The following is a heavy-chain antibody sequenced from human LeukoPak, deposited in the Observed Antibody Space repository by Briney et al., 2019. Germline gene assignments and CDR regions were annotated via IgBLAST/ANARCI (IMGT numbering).Heavy chain of an antibody. V-gene: IGHV3-33*01. CDR3: ATVPPGVRGYYFDY. J-gene: IGHJ4*02. D-gene: IGHD3-10*01. Sequence: PGGSLRLSCAPSGFTFSSYGMHWVRQAPGKGLEWVAVIWYDGSNKYYADSVKGRFTISRDNSKNTLYLQMNSLRAEDTAVYYCATVPPGVRGYYFDYWGQGTLVTVSS. CDR1: GFTFSSYG. CDR2: IWYDGSNK.